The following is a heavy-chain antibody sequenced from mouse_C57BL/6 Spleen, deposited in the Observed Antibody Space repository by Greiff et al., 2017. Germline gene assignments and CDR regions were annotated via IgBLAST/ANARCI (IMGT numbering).Heavy chain of an antibody. Sequence: QVQLQQSGAELVKPGASVKISCKASGYAFSSSWMNWVKQRPGKGLEWIGQIYPGDGDTNYNGKFKGKATLTADKSSSTAYMQLSSLTSEDSAVYFCASPSAQAYYFDYWGPGTTLTVSS. CDR2: IYPGDGDT. CDR1: GYAFSSSW. J-gene: IGHJ2*01. D-gene: IGHD3-2*02. CDR3: ASPSAQAYYFDY. V-gene: IGHV1-80*01.